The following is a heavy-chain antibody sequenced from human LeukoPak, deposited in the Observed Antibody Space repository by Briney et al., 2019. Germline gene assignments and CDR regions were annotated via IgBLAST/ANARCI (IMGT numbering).Heavy chain of an antibody. Sequence: NSSETLSLTCAVYGGSFSGYYWSWIRQPPVKGLEWIGEINHSGSTNYNPSLKSRVTISVDTSKNQFSLKLSSVTAADTAVYYCARIRSSGRYRFDAFDIWGQGTMVTVSS. CDR3: ARIRSSGRYRFDAFDI. J-gene: IGHJ3*02. CDR1: GGSFSGYY. CDR2: INHSGST. V-gene: IGHV4-34*01. D-gene: IGHD1-26*01.